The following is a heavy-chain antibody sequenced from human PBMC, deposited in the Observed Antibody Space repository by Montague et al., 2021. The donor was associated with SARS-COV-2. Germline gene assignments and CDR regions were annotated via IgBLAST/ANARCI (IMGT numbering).Heavy chain of an antibody. CDR2: ISGDGRTI. Sequence: SLRLSCAASDITFSKYSMNWVRQAPGKGLEWILYISGDGRTIYYADSVRGRFTISRDNAVRSLYVEMTRLRDEDTATYYCATDLFAFRRSEGRDYWGQGTLVTVSS. D-gene: IGHD3-3*02. CDR1: DITFSKYS. CDR3: ATDLFAFRRSEGRDY. V-gene: IGHV3-48*02. J-gene: IGHJ4*02.